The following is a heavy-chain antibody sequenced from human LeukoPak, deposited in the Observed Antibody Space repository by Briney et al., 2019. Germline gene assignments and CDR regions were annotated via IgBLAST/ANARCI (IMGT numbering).Heavy chain of an antibody. V-gene: IGHV1-46*01. Sequence: ASVKVSCKSSGYTFTSYYMHWVRQAPGQGLEWMGIINPSGGSTSYAQKFQGRVTMTRDTSTSTVYMELSSLRTEHTAVHYCASLSSTIGTTTRQSPGFEQDDFDYWGQGTLVTVSS. CDR3: ASLSSTIGTTTRQSPGFEQDDFDY. CDR1: GYTFTSYY. D-gene: IGHD1-1*01. J-gene: IGHJ4*02. CDR2: INPSGGST.